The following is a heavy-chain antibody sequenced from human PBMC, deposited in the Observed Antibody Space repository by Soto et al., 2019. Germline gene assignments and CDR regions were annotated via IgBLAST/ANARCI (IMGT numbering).Heavy chain of an antibody. CDR2: ISSSGSTR. J-gene: IGHJ5*02. CDR1: GFTFSGYY. V-gene: IGHV3-11*01. CDR3: ARESPFDP. Sequence: GGSLRLSCAASGFTFSGYYMSWIRQAPGKGLEWVSYISSSGSTRYYADSVKGRFTISRDNAKNSLYLQMNSLRAEDTAVYYCARESPFDPWGQGTLVTVSS.